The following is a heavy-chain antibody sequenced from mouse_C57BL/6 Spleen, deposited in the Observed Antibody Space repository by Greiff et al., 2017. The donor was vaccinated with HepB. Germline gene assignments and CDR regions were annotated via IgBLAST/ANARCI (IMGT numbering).Heavy chain of an antibody. V-gene: IGHV1-80*01. J-gene: IGHJ4*01. Sequence: VMLVESGAELVKPGASVKISCKASGYAFSSYWMNWVKQRPGKGLEWIGQIYPGDGDTNYNGKFKGKATLTADKSSSTAYMQLSSLTSEDSAVYFCARSRPDYGSSYYAMDYWGQGTSVTVSS. CDR3: ARSRPDYGSSYYAMDY. CDR2: IYPGDGDT. D-gene: IGHD1-1*01. CDR1: GYAFSSYW.